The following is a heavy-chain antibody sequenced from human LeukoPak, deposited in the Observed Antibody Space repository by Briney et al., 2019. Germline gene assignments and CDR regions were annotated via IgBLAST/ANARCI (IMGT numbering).Heavy chain of an antibody. CDR3: ARVGRLHPFDY. CDR2: IYHGGST. Sequence: MTSQTLSLTCTVSGGSISSGGYYWSWIRQHPGKGLEWIGYIYHGGSTNYNPSVKSRVTISVDRSKNQFSLRLSSVTAADTAVYYCARVGRLHPFDYWGPGTLVTVSS. J-gene: IGHJ4*02. D-gene: IGHD1-1*01. V-gene: IGHV4-30-2*01. CDR1: GGSISSGGYY.